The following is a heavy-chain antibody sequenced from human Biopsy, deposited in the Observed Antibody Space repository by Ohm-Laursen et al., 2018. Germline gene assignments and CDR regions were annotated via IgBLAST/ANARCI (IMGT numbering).Heavy chain of an antibody. D-gene: IGHD2-2*01. CDR3: AREAIGYQLPCDD. V-gene: IGHV1-69*13. J-gene: IGHJ4*02. Sequence: SVKVSCKASGGTFTNYAISWVRQAPGQGLEWMGGIIPIFGTANYAQKFQGRVTITADESTSTAYMELSSLRSDDTAVYYCAREAIGYQLPCDDWGQGTLVTVSS. CDR1: GGTFTNYA. CDR2: IIPIFGTA.